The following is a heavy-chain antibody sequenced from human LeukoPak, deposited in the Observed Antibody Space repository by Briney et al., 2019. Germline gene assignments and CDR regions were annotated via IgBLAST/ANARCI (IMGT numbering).Heavy chain of an antibody. D-gene: IGHD6-19*01. CDR1: GGSIDSSGSY. J-gene: IGHJ6*02. CDR2: VYYGGDA. V-gene: IGHV4-39*01. CDR3: ARLFSRGWPYYYGLGA. Sequence: PSETLSLTCTVSGGSIDSSGSYWGWIRQPPGKGLEWIGCVYYGGDAYYNPSLKSRVTISADLSKNQFSLSLISVTAADTALYYCARLFSRGWPYYYGLGAWGQGTTVTVS.